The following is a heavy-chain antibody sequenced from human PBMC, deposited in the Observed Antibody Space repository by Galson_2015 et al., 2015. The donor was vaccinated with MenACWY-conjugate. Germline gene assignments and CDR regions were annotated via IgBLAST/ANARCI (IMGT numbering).Heavy chain of an antibody. V-gene: IGHV3-74*01. CDR1: GFTFNNYW. CDR3: AWDNNWPFDS. Sequence: SLRLSCAASGFTFNNYWMHWVRQPPGKGLEWISYIKAEGSFSNYADSVKGRFTTSTDNAKNMVYLQMDGLGDEDTAVYFCAWDNNWPFDSWGQGTLVTVSS. CDR2: IKAEGSFS. J-gene: IGHJ4*02. D-gene: IGHD1-1*01.